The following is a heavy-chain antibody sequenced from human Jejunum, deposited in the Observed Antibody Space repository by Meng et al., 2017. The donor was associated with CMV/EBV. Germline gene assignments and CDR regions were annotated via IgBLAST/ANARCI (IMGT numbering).Heavy chain of an antibody. V-gene: IGHV4-61*08. CDR1: GGSISSGGYY. J-gene: IGHJ5*02. Sequence: GGSISSGGYYWSWIRQHPGKGLEWIGYIYYSGSTNYNPSLKSRVTISVDTSKNQFSLKLSSVTAADTAVYYCARDLTREVTWGFDPWGQGTLVTVSS. CDR2: IYYSGST. CDR3: ARDLTREVTWGFDP. D-gene: IGHD7-27*01.